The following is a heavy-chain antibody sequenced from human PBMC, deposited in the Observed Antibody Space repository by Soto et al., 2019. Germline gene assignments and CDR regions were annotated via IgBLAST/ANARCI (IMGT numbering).Heavy chain of an antibody. Sequence: ASVKVSCKASGYTFTGYYMHWVRQAPGQGLEWMGWINPNSGGTNYAQKFQGWATMTRDTSISTAYMELSRLRSDDTAVYYCARVAVAAQYYYYGMDVWGQGTTVTVSS. V-gene: IGHV1-2*04. CDR1: GYTFTGYY. CDR2: INPNSGGT. J-gene: IGHJ6*02. CDR3: ARVAVAAQYYYYGMDV. D-gene: IGHD6-19*01.